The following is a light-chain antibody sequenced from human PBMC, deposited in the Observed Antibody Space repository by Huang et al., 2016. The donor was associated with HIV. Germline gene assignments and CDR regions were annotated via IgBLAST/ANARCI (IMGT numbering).Light chain of an antibody. V-gene: IGKV3-11*01. J-gene: IGKJ4*01. CDR1: QGLDSH. CDR3: QQRRSWPLT. CDR2: DTY. Sequence: EIVLTQSPATMSLSPGERATLSCRASQGLDSHLAWYQQKPGQAPRLLIYDTYHRATGIPARFSDGVSGTDFTLTIRSLEPEDSAVYYCQQRRSWPLTFGGGTKVEIK.